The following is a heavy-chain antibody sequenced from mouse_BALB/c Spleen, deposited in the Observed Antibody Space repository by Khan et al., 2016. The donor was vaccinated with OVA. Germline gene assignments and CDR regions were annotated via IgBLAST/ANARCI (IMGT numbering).Heavy chain of an antibody. CDR1: GYSITSDYA. V-gene: IGHV3-2*02. J-gene: IGHJ2*01. CDR3: ARVHRGDFDY. Sequence: EVQLQESGPGLVKPSQSLSLTCTVTGYSITSDYAWNWIRQFPGNKLEWLGYISYSGNTKYNPSLKSRISVTRDTSKNQFFLQLNSVTTEDTATYYCARVHRGDFDYWGQGTTLTVSS. D-gene: IGHD2-14*01. CDR2: ISYSGNT.